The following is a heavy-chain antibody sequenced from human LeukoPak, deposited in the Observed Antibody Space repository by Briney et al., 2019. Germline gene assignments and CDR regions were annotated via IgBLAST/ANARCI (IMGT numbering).Heavy chain of an antibody. J-gene: IGHJ6*03. CDR1: GGSISSYY. D-gene: IGHD1-1*01. V-gene: IGHV4-4*07. Sequence: SETLSLTCTVSGGSISSYYWSWIRQPAGKGLEWIGRIYTSGSTNYNPSLKSRVTMSVDTSKNQFSLKLSSVAAADTAVYYCARDGPLMRGTYYYMDVWGKGTTVTVSS. CDR2: IYTSGST. CDR3: ARDGPLMRGTYYYMDV.